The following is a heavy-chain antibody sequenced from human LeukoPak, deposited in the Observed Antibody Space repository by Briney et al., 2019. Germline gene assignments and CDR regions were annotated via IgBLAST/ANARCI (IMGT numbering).Heavy chain of an antibody. Sequence: ALVKVSCKASGYTFTGYYMHWVRQAPGQGLEWMGRINPNSGGTNYAQKFQGRVTMTRDTSISTAYMELSRLRSDDTAVYYCAREDQLGNFDYWGQGTLVTVSS. CDR3: AREDQLGNFDY. CDR2: INPNSGGT. D-gene: IGHD7-27*01. V-gene: IGHV1-2*06. J-gene: IGHJ4*02. CDR1: GYTFTGYY.